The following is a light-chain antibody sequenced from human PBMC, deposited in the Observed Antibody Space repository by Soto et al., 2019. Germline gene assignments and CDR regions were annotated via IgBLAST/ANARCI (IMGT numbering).Light chain of an antibody. V-gene: IGKV3-15*01. CDR3: QQYYQWPLT. CDR1: QSVSST. Sequence: EIVMTQSPATLSVSPGERATLSCRASQSVSSTLAWYQQIPGQAPRLLLYGTSTRATGIPARFSGSVSGTEFTLTISSLQSEDFAFYYCQQYYQWPLTFGGGTKVEVK. CDR2: GTS. J-gene: IGKJ4*01.